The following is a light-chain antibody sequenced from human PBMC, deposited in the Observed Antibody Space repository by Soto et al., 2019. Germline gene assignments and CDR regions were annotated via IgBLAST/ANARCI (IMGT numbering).Light chain of an antibody. V-gene: IGLV3-21*02. CDR3: QVWDFSSDRWV. J-gene: IGLJ3*02. CDR1: NIGGTR. Sequence: SYELTQPPSVSVAPGRTARIPCGGNNIGGTRAHWYQQKPGQAPVLVVYDDSDRPSGIPERFSGSNSGNTATLTISGVEATDEADFYCQVWDFSSDRWVFGGGTKLTVL. CDR2: DDS.